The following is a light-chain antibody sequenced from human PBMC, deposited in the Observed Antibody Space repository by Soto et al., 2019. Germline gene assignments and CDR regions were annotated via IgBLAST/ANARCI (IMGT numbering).Light chain of an antibody. CDR3: QHYDNLPPT. V-gene: IGKV1-33*01. J-gene: IGKJ4*01. CDR2: DAS. CDR1: QDITNY. Sequence: DIQMTQSPSSLSASVGDRVTITCQASQDITNYLNWYQQKPGKATRLLIYDASNLETGVPSRFSGSGSGTDFTFTISSLQLEDIATYYCQHYDNLPPTFGGGTKVEIK.